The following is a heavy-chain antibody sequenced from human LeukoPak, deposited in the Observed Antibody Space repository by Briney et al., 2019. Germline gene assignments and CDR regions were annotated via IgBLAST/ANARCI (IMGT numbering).Heavy chain of an antibody. V-gene: IGHV4-59*01. CDR1: RGSISGYS. CDR2: IYYSGDT. CDR3: VRGPYGASISKWFDP. D-gene: IGHD4/OR15-4a*01. J-gene: IGHJ5*02. Sequence: SETLSLTCTVSRGSISGYSWSWIRHSPGGGLEWIGYIYYSGDTAYNPSLRSRVTMSVDTSKNQFSLQLRSMTTADTAVYYCVRGPYGASISKWFDPWGQGTQVIVSP.